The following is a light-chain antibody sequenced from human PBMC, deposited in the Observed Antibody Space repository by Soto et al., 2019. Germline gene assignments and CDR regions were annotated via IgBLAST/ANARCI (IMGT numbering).Light chain of an antibody. V-gene: IGLV2-14*01. J-gene: IGLJ2*01. CDR2: DVS. CDR1: NSDVGGYNF. CDR3: SSYTSTSTVV. Sequence: QSVLTQPASVSGSPGQSITISCTGTNSDVGGYNFVSWYQQHPSKAPKLIIYDVSNRPSGVSDRFSGSKSGNTASLTISGLQAEDEADYYCSSYTSTSTVVFGGGTKVTVL.